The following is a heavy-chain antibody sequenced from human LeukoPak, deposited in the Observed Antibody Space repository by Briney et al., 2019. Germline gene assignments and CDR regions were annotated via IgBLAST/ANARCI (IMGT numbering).Heavy chain of an antibody. J-gene: IGHJ4*02. V-gene: IGHV3-48*01. Sequence: PGWSLRLSCAASGFTFSSYSMNWVRQAPGKGLEWGSYISGSSSTIYCADSVKGRFTISRDNGKNTLYLQMNSLRAEDTAVYYCARGSTYYDSSGQVPFDYWGQGTLVTVSS. CDR1: GFTFSSYS. D-gene: IGHD3-22*01. CDR3: ARGSTYYDSSGQVPFDY. CDR2: ISGSSSTI.